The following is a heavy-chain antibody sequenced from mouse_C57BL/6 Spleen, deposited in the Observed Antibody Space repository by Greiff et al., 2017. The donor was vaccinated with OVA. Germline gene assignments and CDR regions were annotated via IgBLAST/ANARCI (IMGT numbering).Heavy chain of an antibody. J-gene: IGHJ4*01. CDR3: SRSSGNWGDAMDY. CDR1: GYTFTDYN. CDR2: INPNNGGT. V-gene: IGHV1-18*01. D-gene: IGHD4-1*01. Sequence: DVQLQESGPELVKPGASVKISCKASGYTFTDYNMDWVKQSHGKSLEWIGDINPNNGGTIYNQKFKGKATLTVDKSSSTAYMELRSLTSEDSAVYYYSRSSGNWGDAMDYWGQGTSVTVSA.